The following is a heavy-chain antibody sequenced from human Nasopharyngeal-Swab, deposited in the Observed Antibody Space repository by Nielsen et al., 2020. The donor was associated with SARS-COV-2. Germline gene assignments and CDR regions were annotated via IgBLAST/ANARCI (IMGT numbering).Heavy chain of an antibody. Sequence: ASVKVSCKASGYTFTGYYMHWVRQAPGQGLEWMGRINPNSGGTNYAQKFQGRVTMTRDTSISTAYMGLSRLRSDDTAVYYCARARTPVSAFDIWGQGTMVTVSS. CDR2: INPNSGGT. V-gene: IGHV1-2*06. CDR1: GYTFTGYY. J-gene: IGHJ3*02. CDR3: ARARTPVSAFDI. D-gene: IGHD4-11*01.